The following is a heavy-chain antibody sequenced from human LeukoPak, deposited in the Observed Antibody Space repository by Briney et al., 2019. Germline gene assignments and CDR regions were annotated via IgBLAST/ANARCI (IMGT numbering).Heavy chain of an antibody. CDR2: IYDSGST. CDR3: ARRGGIGGYNYFDY. Sequence: SETLSLTCAVSGGSINNYYWSWIRQPPGKGLEWIGYIYDSGSTNYNPSLKSRVTTSLDTSKNQVSLELSSVTAADTAVYYCARRGGIGGYNYFDYWGQGTLVTVSS. CDR1: GGSINNYY. J-gene: IGHJ4*02. V-gene: IGHV4-59*01. D-gene: IGHD5-24*01.